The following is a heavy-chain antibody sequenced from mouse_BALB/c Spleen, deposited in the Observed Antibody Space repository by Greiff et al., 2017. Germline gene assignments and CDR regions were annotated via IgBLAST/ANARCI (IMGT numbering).Heavy chain of an antibody. CDR1: GFTFSSFG. V-gene: IGHV5-17*02. J-gene: IGHJ2*01. CDR3: ARWGTRYFDY. CDR2: ISSGSSTI. D-gene: IGHD2-14*01. Sequence: EVQLVESGGGLVQPGGSRKLSCAASGFTFSSFGMHWVRQAPEKGLEWVAYISSGSSTIYYADTVKGRFTISRDNPKNTLFLQMTSLRSEDTAMYYCARWGTRYFDYWGQGTTLTVSS.